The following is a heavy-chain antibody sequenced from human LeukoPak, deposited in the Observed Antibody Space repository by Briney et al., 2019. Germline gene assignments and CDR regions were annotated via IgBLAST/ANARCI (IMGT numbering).Heavy chain of an antibody. J-gene: IGHJ4*02. CDR2: IYYSGST. D-gene: IGHD6-13*01. V-gene: IGHV4-59*01. Sequence: TSETLSLTCTVSGGSISSYYWSWIRQPPGMGLEWIGYIYYSGSTNYNPSLKSRVTISVDTSKNQFSLKLSSVTAADTAVYYCARGAAGLTGYFDDWGQGTLVTVSS. CDR3: ARGAAGLTGYFDD. CDR1: GGSISSYY.